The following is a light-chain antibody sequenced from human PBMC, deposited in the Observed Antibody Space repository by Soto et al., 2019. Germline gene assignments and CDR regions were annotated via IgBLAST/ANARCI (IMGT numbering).Light chain of an antibody. CDR1: QSVSSN. CDR3: QQYNSWLWT. Sequence: EIVMTHSPATLSVSPWERVTLSCRASQSVSSNLAWYQQKPDQAPRLLIYGASTRATGIPARFSGSGSGTEFTLIISSLQSEDSAVYYCQQYNSWLWTFGQGTKVDIK. J-gene: IGKJ1*01. V-gene: IGKV3-15*01. CDR2: GAS.